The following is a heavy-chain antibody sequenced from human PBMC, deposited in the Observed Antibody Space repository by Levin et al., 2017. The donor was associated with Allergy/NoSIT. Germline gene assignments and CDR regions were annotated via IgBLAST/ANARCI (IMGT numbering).Heavy chain of an antibody. CDR2: ISSSGRTI. CDR1: GFTFSDYS. V-gene: IGHV3-48*01. CDR3: ATVPYDILTALN. D-gene: IGHD3-9*01. J-gene: IGHJ4*02. Sequence: GGSLRLSCAASGFTFSDYSMNWVRQAPGKGLEWISYISSSGRTIYYADSVKGRFIISRDSAKNSLFLQMNSLRAEDTAVYYCATVPYDILTALNWGQGTLVTVSS.